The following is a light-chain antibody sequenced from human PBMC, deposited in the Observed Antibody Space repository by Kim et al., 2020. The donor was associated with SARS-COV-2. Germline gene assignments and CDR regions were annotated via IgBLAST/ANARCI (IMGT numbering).Light chain of an antibody. CDR1: KLGDKY. J-gene: IGLJ2*01. CDR3: QAWDSSNDVV. Sequence: YELTQPPSVSVSPGQTASITCSGDKLGDKYACWYQQKPGQSPVLVIYQDSKRPSGIPERFSGSNSGNTATLTISGTQAMDEADYYCQAWDSSNDVVFGG. V-gene: IGLV3-1*01. CDR2: QDS.